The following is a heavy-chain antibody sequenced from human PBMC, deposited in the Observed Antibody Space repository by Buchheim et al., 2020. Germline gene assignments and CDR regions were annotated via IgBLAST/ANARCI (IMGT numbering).Heavy chain of an antibody. J-gene: IGHJ4*02. CDR3: ARLNDFWSGYWDY. CDR2: IYYIGTA. Sequence: QVQLQESGPGLLKPSETLSLTCTVSNGSISNYYWTWIRQSPGRDLEWIGHIYYIGTATYTPSPKSRVTISVDTFKAQFTLKLNSVTAADTAVYYCARLNDFWSGYWDYWGQGIL. V-gene: IGHV4-59*01. D-gene: IGHD3-3*01. CDR1: NGSISNYY.